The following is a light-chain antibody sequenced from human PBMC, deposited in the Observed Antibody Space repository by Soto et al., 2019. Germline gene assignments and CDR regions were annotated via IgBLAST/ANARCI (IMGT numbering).Light chain of an antibody. CDR1: QAVDNL. CDR3: QLYGKLPPYT. CDR2: DAP. Sequence: DIPMTQSPSSLSASVGDRVTITCQASQAVDNLLNWYQQKPGQAPTLLIHDAPNLETGVPSRFSGRGSGTDFTFTISSLQPEDVGTYYCQLYGKLPPYTFGQGTKLELK. J-gene: IGKJ2*01. V-gene: IGKV1-33*01.